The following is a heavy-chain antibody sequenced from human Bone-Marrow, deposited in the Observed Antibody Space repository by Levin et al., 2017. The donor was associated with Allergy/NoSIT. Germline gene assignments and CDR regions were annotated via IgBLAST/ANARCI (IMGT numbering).Heavy chain of an antibody. V-gene: IGHV3-30*18. CDR1: GFSFRSFG. J-gene: IGHJ4*02. CDR3: AKDVVFGTSSWSLDF. CDR2: ISYDGSDT. Sequence: LAGGSLRLSCAASGFSFRSFGMHWARQAPGKGLEWLAVISYDGSDTYYADSVKGRFTISRDNAKNTLYLQMNSLRREDAAVYYCAKDVVFGTSSWSLDFWGQGSLVTVSA. D-gene: IGHD6-13*01.